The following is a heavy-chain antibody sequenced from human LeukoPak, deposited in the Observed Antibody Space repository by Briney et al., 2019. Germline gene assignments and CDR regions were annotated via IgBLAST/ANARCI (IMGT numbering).Heavy chain of an antibody. Sequence: GGSLRLSCAASGFTVSSNYMSWVRQAPGKGLEWVSALSGSGSSTYYADSVKGRFTISRDNSKNTLYLQLNSLRAEDTAVYYCAKGSIAPRPYYFDSWGQGTLVTVSS. V-gene: IGHV3-23*01. CDR2: LSGSGSST. J-gene: IGHJ4*02. CDR1: GFTVSSNY. D-gene: IGHD6-6*01. CDR3: AKGSIAPRPYYFDS.